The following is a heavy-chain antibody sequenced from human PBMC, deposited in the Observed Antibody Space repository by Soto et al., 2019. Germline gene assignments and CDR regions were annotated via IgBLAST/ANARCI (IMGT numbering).Heavy chain of an antibody. CDR2: IKQDGSEK. J-gene: IGHJ4*02. Sequence: EVQLVESGGGLVQPGGSPRLSCATSGFIFSRYWMNWVRQAPGKGLEWVANIKQDGSEKYYVDSVKGRFTISRDNAKNSLYLQMNSLRAEDTAVYYCAGDRGWLGSDYWGQGTLVTVSS. CDR3: AGDRGWLGSDY. D-gene: IGHD3-10*01. CDR1: GFIFSRYW. V-gene: IGHV3-7*01.